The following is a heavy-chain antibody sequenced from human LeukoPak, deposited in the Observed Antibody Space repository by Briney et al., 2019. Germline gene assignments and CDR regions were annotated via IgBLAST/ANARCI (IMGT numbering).Heavy chain of an antibody. Sequence: GGSLRLSCAASGFTFSSYGMHWVRQAPGKGLEWVAVISYDGSNKYYADSVKGRFTIARDNSKNTLYLQMNSLRAEDTAVYYCAKEFYYDSSGYYPTLDYWGQGTLVTVSS. CDR2: ISYDGSNK. J-gene: IGHJ4*02. D-gene: IGHD3-22*01. CDR3: AKEFYYDSSGYYPTLDY. V-gene: IGHV3-30*18. CDR1: GFTFSSYG.